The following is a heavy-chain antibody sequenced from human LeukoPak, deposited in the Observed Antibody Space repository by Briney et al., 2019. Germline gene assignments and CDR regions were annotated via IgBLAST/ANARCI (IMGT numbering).Heavy chain of an antibody. J-gene: IGHJ5*02. CDR1: GFTFSSYA. D-gene: IGHD4-17*01. CDR3: ARDGSDYYTARFDP. V-gene: IGHV3-30*04. CDR2: ISYDGSNK. Sequence: GGSLRLSCAASGFTFSSYAMHWVRQAPGKGLEWVAVISYDGSNKYYADSVKGRFTISRDNSKNTLYLQMNSLRAEDTAAYYCARDGSDYYTARFDPWGQGTLVTVSS.